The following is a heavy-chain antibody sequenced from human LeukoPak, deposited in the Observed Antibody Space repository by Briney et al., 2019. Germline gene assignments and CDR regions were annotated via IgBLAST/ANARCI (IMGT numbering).Heavy chain of an antibody. Sequence: SETLSLTCTVSGGSISSYYWSWIRQPPGKGLEWIGYIYYSGSTNYDPSLKSRVTISVDTSKNQFSLKLSSVTAADTAVYYCARSNGSGYDYWGPYYYYGMGVWGQGTTVTVSS. J-gene: IGHJ6*02. CDR2: IYYSGST. CDR3: ARSNGSGYDYWGPYYYYGMGV. V-gene: IGHV4-59*08. D-gene: IGHD5-12*01. CDR1: GGSISSYY.